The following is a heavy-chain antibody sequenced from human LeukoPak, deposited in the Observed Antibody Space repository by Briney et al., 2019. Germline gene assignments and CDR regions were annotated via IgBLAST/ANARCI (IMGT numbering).Heavy chain of an antibody. CDR1: GYTFTGYY. D-gene: IGHD3-22*01. V-gene: IGHV1-18*04. Sequence: ASVKVSCKASGYTFTGYYMYWVRQAPGQGLGWMGWISVYNGNTNYAQKLQGRVTMTTDTSTSTAYMELRSLRSDDTAVYYCAREGSYDAGRFDPWGQGTLVTVSS. J-gene: IGHJ5*02. CDR2: ISVYNGNT. CDR3: AREGSYDAGRFDP.